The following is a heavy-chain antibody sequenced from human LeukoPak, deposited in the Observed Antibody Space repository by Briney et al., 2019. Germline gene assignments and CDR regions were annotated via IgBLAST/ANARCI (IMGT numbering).Heavy chain of an antibody. V-gene: IGHV4-59*01. J-gene: IGHJ3*02. CDR3: ARGNSPVAGDAFDI. D-gene: IGHD6-19*01. Sequence: SETLSLTCTVSGGSISSYYWSWIRQPPGKGLEWIGYIYYSGSTNYNPSLKSRVTISVDTSKNQFSLKLSSVTAADTAVYYCARGNSPVAGDAFDIWGXGTMVTVSS. CDR2: IYYSGST. CDR1: GGSISSYY.